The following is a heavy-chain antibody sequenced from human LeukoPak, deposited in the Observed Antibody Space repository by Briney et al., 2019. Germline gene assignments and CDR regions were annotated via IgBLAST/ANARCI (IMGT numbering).Heavy chain of an antibody. CDR2: ISSSSSTI. CDR3: APMTTVSTG. CDR1: GFTFSSYS. Sequence: PGGSLRLSCAASGFTFSSYSMNWVRQAPGKGLEWVSYISSSSSTIYYADSVKGRFTISRGNAKNSLYLQMNSRRDEDTAVYYCAPMTTVSTGWGQGTLVTVSS. D-gene: IGHD4-17*01. V-gene: IGHV3-48*02. J-gene: IGHJ4*02.